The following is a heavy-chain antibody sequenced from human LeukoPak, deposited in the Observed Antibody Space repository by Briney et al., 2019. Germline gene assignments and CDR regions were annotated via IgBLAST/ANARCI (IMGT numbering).Heavy chain of an antibody. CDR1: GGSFSGYY. V-gene: IGHV4-34*01. J-gene: IGHJ4*02. CDR3: ARAGYEIFDY. D-gene: IGHD5-12*01. CDR2: INHSGST. Sequence: SETLSLTCAIYGGSFSGYYWSWIRQPPGKGLEWIGEINHSGSTNYNPSLKSRVTISVDTSKNQFSLKLSSVTAADTAVYYCARAGYEIFDYWGQGTLVTVSS.